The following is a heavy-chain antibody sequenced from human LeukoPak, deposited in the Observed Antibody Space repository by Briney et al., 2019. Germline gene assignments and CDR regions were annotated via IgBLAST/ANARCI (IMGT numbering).Heavy chain of an antibody. CDR2: IKSKTAGGTT. V-gene: IGHV3-15*01. D-gene: IGHD3-9*01. Sequence: PGGSLRLSCAVSGFTFGSYGMTWVRQAPGKGLKWVGRIKSKTAGGTTDYAAPVQGRFSISRDDSKNTLYLQMNSLKTEDTAVYYCTTQNLLRHFDWSQSAFDSWGQGTLVTVSS. CDR3: TTQNLLRHFDWSQSAFDS. CDR1: GFTFGSYG. J-gene: IGHJ4*02.